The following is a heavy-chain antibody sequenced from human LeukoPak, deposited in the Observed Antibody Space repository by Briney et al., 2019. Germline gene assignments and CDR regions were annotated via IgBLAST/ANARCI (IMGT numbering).Heavy chain of an antibody. J-gene: IGHJ4*02. CDR2: MNPNSGNT. CDR3: ARGQPSRITMVRGGQHYYFDY. Sequence: ASVKVSCKASGYTFTSYDINWVRQATGQGLEWMGWMNPNSGNTGYAQKFQGRVTMTRNTSISTAYMELSSLRSEDTAVYYCARGQPSRITMVRGGQHYYFDYWGQGTLVTVSS. D-gene: IGHD3-10*01. CDR1: GYTFTSYD. V-gene: IGHV1-8*01.